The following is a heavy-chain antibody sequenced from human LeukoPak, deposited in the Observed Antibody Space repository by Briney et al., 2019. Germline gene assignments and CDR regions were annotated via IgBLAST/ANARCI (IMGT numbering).Heavy chain of an antibody. Sequence: ASXXVSCKTSGYTFTSYDINWVRQAPGKGLEWMGGFDVEDGEIIYAQKFQGRVTMTEDTSTDTAYMELSSLRSEDTAVYYCATNRQIMILGVVIMPAFDIWGQGTMVTVSS. CDR2: FDVEDGEI. V-gene: IGHV1-24*01. D-gene: IGHD3-3*01. J-gene: IGHJ3*02. CDR3: ATNRQIMILGVVIMPAFDI. CDR1: GYTFTSYD.